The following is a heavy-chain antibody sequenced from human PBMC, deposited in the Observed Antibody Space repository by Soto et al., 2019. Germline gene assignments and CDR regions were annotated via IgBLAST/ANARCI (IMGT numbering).Heavy chain of an antibody. CDR2: ISYDGSRK. CDR1: GFTFSNYA. Sequence: GESLKISCAASGFTFSNYAMHWVRQAPGKGLEWVAVISYDGSRKYYADSVKGRFTISRDNSKNTLYLQMNSLRAEDTAVYYCAKATMVRGYLDYWGQGTLVTVSS. CDR3: AKATMVRGYLDY. J-gene: IGHJ4*02. V-gene: IGHV3-30*04. D-gene: IGHD3-10*01.